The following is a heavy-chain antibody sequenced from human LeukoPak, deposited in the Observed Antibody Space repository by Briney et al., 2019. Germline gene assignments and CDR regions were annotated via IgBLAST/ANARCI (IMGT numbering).Heavy chain of an antibody. Sequence: PSETLSLTCTVSGGSISSYYWSWIRPPAGKGLEWIGRIYTSGSTNYNPSLKSRVTISVDKSKNQFSLKLSSVTAADTAVYYCAREYGGTKDAFDIWGQGTMVTVSS. CDR3: AREYGGTKDAFDI. V-gene: IGHV4-4*07. CDR2: IYTSGST. J-gene: IGHJ3*02. CDR1: GGSISSYY. D-gene: IGHD4-23*01.